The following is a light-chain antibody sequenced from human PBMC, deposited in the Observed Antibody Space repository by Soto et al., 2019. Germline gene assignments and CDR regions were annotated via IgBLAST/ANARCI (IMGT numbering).Light chain of an antibody. CDR3: MLYMGGGISV. CDR1: SGSVSTTYY. CDR2: NTN. J-gene: IGLJ3*02. V-gene: IGLV8-61*01. Sequence: QTVVTQERSFSVSPGGTVTLTCGLNSGSVSTTYYPSWYQQTPGQAPRTLIFNTNSHSSGVPDRFSGSILGNKAALTITGAQADDDSDYYCMLYMGGGISVFGGGTKLTV.